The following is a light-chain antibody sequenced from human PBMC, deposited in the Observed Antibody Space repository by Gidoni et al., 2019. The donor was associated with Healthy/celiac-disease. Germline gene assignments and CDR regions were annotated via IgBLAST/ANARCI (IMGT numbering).Light chain of an antibody. CDR1: QSVSSN. J-gene: IGKJ5*01. CDR3: QQYNNWPT. V-gene: IGKV3-15*01. Sequence: EIVMTQSPATLSVSPGERATLSCRASQSVSSNLAWYQQKPGQAPRLLIYGASTRFSGSGSGTEFTLTISSLQSEDFAVYYCQQYNNWPTFGQGTRLEIK. CDR2: GAS.